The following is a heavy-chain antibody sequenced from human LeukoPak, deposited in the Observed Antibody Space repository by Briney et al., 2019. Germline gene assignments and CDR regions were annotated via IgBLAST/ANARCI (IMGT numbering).Heavy chain of an antibody. V-gene: IGHV3-7*03. CDR2: IKQDGSEK. J-gene: IGHJ4*02. CDR3: ARADIKYSSSSADY. Sequence: PGGSLRLSCAASGFTFSSYWMSWVRQAPGKGLEWVANIKQDGSEKYYVDSVKGRFTISRDNAKNSLYLQMNSLRAEDTAVYYCARADIKYSSSSADYWGQGTLVTVSS. D-gene: IGHD6-6*01. CDR1: GFTFSSYW.